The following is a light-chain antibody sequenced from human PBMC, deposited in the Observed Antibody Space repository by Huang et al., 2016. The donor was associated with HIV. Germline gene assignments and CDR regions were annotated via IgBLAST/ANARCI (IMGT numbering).Light chain of an antibody. CDR2: AAS. V-gene: IGKV1-39*01. Sequence: DIQMTQSPSSLSASVGDRVTITCRASQSIANYLNWYQQKPGKAPKLLIYAASSLQTWVPSTFSGSVSGTDFTLTISNLQPEDFATYYCQQSYSTPNLTFGGGTKVEIK. CDR1: QSIANY. J-gene: IGKJ4*01. CDR3: QQSYSTPNLT.